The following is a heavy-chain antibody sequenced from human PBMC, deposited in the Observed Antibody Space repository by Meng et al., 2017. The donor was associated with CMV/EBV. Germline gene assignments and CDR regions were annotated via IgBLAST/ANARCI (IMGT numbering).Heavy chain of an antibody. V-gene: IGHV1-18*01. Sequence: ASVKVSCKASGYTFTSYGISWVRQAPGQGLEWMGWISAYNGNTNYAQKLQGRVTMTTDTSTSTAYMELRSLRSDDTAMYYCAREGQLEWFRISSYGMDVWGQGTTVTVSS. D-gene: IGHD3-3*01. CDR2: ISAYNGNT. CDR1: GYTFTSYG. CDR3: AREGQLEWFRISSYGMDV. J-gene: IGHJ6*02.